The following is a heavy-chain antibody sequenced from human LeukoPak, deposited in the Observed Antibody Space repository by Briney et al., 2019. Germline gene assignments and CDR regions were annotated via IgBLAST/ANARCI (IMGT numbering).Heavy chain of an antibody. CDR1: GGSISDYY. CDR3: ARGDFCSKSNCYLRPMDV. CDR2: IYYSGST. J-gene: IGHJ6*03. V-gene: IGHV4-59*01. Sequence: SETLSLTCTVSGGSISDYYWNWIRQPPGKGLEWIGYIYYSGSTTYNPSLKSRVTKSVDTAKNQFSLKLRSVTAADTAVYYCARGDFCSKSNCYLRPMDVWGKGTTVTVSS. D-gene: IGHD3-3*01.